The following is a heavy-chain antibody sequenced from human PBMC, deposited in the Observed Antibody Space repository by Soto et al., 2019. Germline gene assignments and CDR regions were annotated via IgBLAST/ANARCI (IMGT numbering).Heavy chain of an antibody. D-gene: IGHD6-25*01. J-gene: IGHJ5*02. CDR2: IYYDGST. CDR1: GGSISSGGYY. V-gene: IGHV4-61*08. Sequence: SETLSLTCTVSGGSISSGGYYWSWIRQPPGKGLEWIGYIYYDGSTSYNPSLRSRVTISVDTSKNQFSLILSSVTSADTAVYYCARDQLSSGLYVWFDPWGQGTLVTVSS. CDR3: ARDQLSSGLYVWFDP.